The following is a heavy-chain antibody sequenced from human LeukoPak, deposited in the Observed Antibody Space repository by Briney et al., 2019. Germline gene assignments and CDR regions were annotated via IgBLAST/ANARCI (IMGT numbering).Heavy chain of an antibody. CDR2: ISNDGGGT. Sequence: GGSLRLSCAASGFTFSDHWTHWVRQVPGEGLVWVSYISNDGGGTTYADSVKGRFTISRDNAKNTLYLQMNSLRVEDTAVYYCARGGPGTGMDYWGQGTLVTVSS. D-gene: IGHD3-10*01. V-gene: IGHV3-74*03. J-gene: IGHJ4*02. CDR3: ARGGPGTGMDY. CDR1: GFTFSDHW.